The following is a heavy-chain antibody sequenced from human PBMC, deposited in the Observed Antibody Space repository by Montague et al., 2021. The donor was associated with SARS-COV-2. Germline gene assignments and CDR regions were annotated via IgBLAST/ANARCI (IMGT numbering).Heavy chain of an antibody. V-gene: IGHV3-21*01. D-gene: IGHD3-22*01. J-gene: IGHJ3*02. CDR2: ISSSSSYI. CDR3: AREGARNYYDSSGDAFDI. Sequence: SLSLSCAASGFTFSSYSMNWVRQAPGKGLEWVSSISSSSSYIYYADSVKGRFTISRDNAKNSLYLQMNSLRAEDTAVYYCAREGARNYYDSSGDAFDIWGQGTVVTVSS. CDR1: GFTFSSYS.